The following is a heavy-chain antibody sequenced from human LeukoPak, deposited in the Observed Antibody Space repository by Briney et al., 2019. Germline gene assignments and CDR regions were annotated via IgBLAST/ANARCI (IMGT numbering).Heavy chain of an antibody. V-gene: IGHV4-38-2*02. D-gene: IGHD3-22*01. Sequence: SETLSLTCTVSGGSISNYYWGWIRQPPGKGLEWIGSIYHSGSTYYNPSLKSRVTISVDTSKNQFSLKLSSVTAADTAVYYCARGRRGTMIVVVYFDYWGQGTLVTVSS. CDR1: GGSISNYY. J-gene: IGHJ4*02. CDR3: ARGRRGTMIVVVYFDY. CDR2: IYHSGST.